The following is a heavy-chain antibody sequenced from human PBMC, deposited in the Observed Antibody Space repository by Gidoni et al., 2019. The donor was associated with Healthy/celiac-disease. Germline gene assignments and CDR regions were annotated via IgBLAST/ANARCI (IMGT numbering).Heavy chain of an antibody. Sequence: QVQLQQWGAGLLKPSETLSLTCAVYGGSFSGYYWSWIRQPPGKGLEWIGEINHSGSTNYNPSLKSRVTISVDTSKNQFSLKLSSVTAADTAVYYCASFCGGDCYSGVNFDYWGQGTLVTVSS. D-gene: IGHD2-21*02. CDR2: INHSGST. CDR1: GGSFSGYY. V-gene: IGHV4-34*01. CDR3: ASFCGGDCYSGVNFDY. J-gene: IGHJ4*02.